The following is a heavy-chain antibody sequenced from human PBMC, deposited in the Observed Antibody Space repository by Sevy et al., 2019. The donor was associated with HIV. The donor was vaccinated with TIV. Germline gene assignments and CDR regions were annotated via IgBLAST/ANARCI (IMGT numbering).Heavy chain of an antibody. CDR1: GGSISSYY. J-gene: IGHJ6*02. CDR2: IYYSGST. V-gene: IGHV4-59*01. Sequence: SETLSLTCTVSGGSISSYYWSWIRQPPGKGLEWIGYIYYSGSTNYNPSLKSRVTISVDTSKNQFSLKLSSMTAADTAVYYCARSWIPAATLYYYYGMDVWGQGTTVTVSS. D-gene: IGHD2-2*01. CDR3: ARSWIPAATLYYYYGMDV.